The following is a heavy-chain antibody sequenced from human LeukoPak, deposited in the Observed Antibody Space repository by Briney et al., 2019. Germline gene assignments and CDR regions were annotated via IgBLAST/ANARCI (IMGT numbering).Heavy chain of an antibody. CDR1: DGSISSSSYY. J-gene: IGHJ4*02. V-gene: IGHV4-39*02. CDR2: IYYSGST. Sequence: PSETLSLTCTVSDGSISSSSYYLGWIRQPPGKGLEWIVSIYYSGSTYYNPSLKSRVTISVDTSKNQFSLKLSSVTAADAAVYYCARDYGDYYFDYWGQGTLVTVSS. CDR3: ARDYGDYYFDY. D-gene: IGHD4-17*01.